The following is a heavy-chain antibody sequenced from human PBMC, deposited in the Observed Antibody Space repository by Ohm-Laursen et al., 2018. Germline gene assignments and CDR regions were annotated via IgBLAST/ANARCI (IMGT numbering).Heavy chain of an antibody. CDR1: GFTFSNYW. CDR2: IKQDGGEK. V-gene: IGHV3-7*01. J-gene: IGHJ6*02. D-gene: IGHD6-6*01. Sequence: SLRLSCSASGFTFSNYWMSWVRQTPGKGLEWVANIKQDGGEKNFADSVKGRFTISRDNAKNSLYLQMNSLRAEDTAVYYCARDSSGTARAGGMDVWGQGTTVTVSS. CDR3: ARDSSGTARAGGMDV.